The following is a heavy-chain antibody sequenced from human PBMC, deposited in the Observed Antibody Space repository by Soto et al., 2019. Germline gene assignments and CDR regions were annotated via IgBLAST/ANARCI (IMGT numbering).Heavy chain of an antibody. D-gene: IGHD3-22*01. CDR3: AKDIVPYDSSGYYFDY. CDR2: ISGSGGST. V-gene: IGHV3-23*01. Sequence: GGSLRLSCAASGFTFSSYAMSWVRQAPGKGLEWVSAISGSGGSTYYADSVKGRFTISRDNSKNTLYLQMNSLRAEDTAVYYCAKDIVPYDSSGYYFDYWGQGTLVTVSS. J-gene: IGHJ4*02. CDR1: GFTFSSYA.